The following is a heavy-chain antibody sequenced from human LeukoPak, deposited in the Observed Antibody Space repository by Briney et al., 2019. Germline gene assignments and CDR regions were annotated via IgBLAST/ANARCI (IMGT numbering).Heavy chain of an antibody. CDR3: ATGRDPYKTGH. CDR2: ICDNGNT. V-gene: IGHV4-59*03. CDR1: GGSFSPAH. J-gene: IGHJ4*02. Sequence: TPSETLSLTCTFSGGSFSPAHWSWIRQPPGKGLEWIGVICDNGNTDYNPSLRSRVTISVDTSKSQFSLKLSSLAAADTAVYYCATGRDPYKTGHWGQGTLVTVSS. D-gene: IGHD5-24*01.